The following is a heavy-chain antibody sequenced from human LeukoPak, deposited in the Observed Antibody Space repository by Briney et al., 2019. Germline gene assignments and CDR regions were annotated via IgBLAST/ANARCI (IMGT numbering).Heavy chain of an antibody. CDR1: GYTFTSYG. J-gene: IGHJ1*01. CDR3: ARDSYLTIAAAGTRYFQH. CDR2: ISAYNGNT. D-gene: IGHD6-13*01. V-gene: IGHV1-18*01. Sequence: GASVKVSCKASGYTFTSYGISWVRQAPGQGLEWMGWISAYNGNTIYAQKLQGRVTMTTDTSTSTAYMELRSLRSDDTAVYYCARDSYLTIAAAGTRYFQHWGQGTLVTVSS.